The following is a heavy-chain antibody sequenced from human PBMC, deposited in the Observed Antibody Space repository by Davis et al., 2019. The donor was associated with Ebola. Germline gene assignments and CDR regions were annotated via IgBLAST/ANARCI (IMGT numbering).Heavy chain of an antibody. D-gene: IGHD1-1*01. J-gene: IGHJ4*01. CDR3: ARAVHDEDLDY. V-gene: IGHV3-30*04. CDR1: GSIFRDYA. Sequence: GESLKISCAASGSIFRDYAMHWVRQAPGKGLEWVAAISHSARETFYADSVKGRFTISRDNSENTLYLQMNSLRTDDTAVYYCARAVHDEDLDYWGQGTPVTVSS. CDR2: ISHSARET.